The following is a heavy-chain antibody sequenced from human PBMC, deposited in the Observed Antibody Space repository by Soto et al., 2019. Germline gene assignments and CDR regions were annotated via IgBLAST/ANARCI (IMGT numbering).Heavy chain of an antibody. V-gene: IGHV3-15*01. J-gene: IGHJ4*02. D-gene: IGHD6-19*01. Sequence: EVQLVQSGGGLVKPGESLRLSCAVSGFTFSNAWMGWVRQAPGEGLEWVGRNNSETDGGATDYAAPVGVRFTISSDDSNDALYLQMDSLKTEDTGVYNCCTDCGSGCPWTDYWGQGTQGTVST. CDR2: NNSETDGGAT. CDR1: GFTFSNAW. CDR3: CTDCGSGCPWTDY.